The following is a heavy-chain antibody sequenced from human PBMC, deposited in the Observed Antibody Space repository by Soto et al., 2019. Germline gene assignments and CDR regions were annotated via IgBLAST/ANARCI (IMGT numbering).Heavy chain of an antibody. V-gene: IGHV4-59*01. Sequence: SETLSLTCTVSGGSISSYYWSWIRQPPGKGLEWIGYIYYSGSTNYNPSLKSRVTVSVDTSKNQFSLKLSSVTAADTAVYYCARRYGGNFDYWGQGTLVTVSS. J-gene: IGHJ4*02. CDR1: GGSISSYY. CDR2: IYYSGST. CDR3: ARRYGGNFDY. D-gene: IGHD3-16*01.